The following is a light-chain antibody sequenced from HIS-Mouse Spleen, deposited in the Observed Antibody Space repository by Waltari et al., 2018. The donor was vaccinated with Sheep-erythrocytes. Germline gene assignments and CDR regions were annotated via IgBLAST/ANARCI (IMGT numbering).Light chain of an antibody. Sequence: QSALTQPPSASGSPGQSVTISCTGTSSDVGGYNYVSWYQQHPGKAPKRMIYEVSKRPAGGPDRFSGSKSGTTASLTVSGLQAEDEADYYCSSYAGSNNWVFGGGTKLTVL. CDR1: SSDVGGYNY. J-gene: IGLJ3*02. CDR3: SSYAGSNNWV. V-gene: IGLV2-8*01. CDR2: EVS.